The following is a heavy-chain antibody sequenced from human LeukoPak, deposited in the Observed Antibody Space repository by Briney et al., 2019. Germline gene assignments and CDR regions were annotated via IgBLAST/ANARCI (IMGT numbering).Heavy chain of an antibody. CDR2: IYYSGST. CDR1: GGSISSYY. CDR3: ARTLGTYYYDSSGYYSYYFDY. J-gene: IGHJ4*02. V-gene: IGHV4-59*01. D-gene: IGHD3-22*01. Sequence: SETLSLTCTVSGGSISSYYWSWIRQPPGKGLGWIGYIYYSGSTNYNPSLKSRVTISVDTSKNQFSLKLSSVTAADTAVYYCARTLGTYYYDSSGYYSYYFDYWGQGTLVTVSS.